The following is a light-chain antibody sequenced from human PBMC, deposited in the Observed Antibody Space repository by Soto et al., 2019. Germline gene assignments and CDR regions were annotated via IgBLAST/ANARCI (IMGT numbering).Light chain of an antibody. Sequence: QSVLTQPASVSGSPGQSITISCTGTSSDVGGYNYVSWYQQHPGKAPKLMIYEVSNRPSGVSNRFSGSKSGNTASLTISGLQAEDEADSYCCSYTSSNTWVFGGGTKLTVL. J-gene: IGLJ3*02. CDR3: CSYTSSNTWV. CDR2: EVS. CDR1: SSDVGGYNY. V-gene: IGLV2-14*01.